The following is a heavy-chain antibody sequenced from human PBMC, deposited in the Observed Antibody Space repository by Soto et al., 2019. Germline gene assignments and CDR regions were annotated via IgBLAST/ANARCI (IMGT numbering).Heavy chain of an antibody. CDR3: AREVRFLEWLPTSYYYYMDV. CDR1: GGSISSYY. CDR2: IYYSGST. D-gene: IGHD3-3*01. Sequence: LSLTCTVSGGSISSYYWSWIRQPPGKGLEWIGYIYYSGSTNYNPSLKSRVNISVDTSKNQFSLKLSSVTAADTAVYYCAREVRFLEWLPTSYYYYMDVWGKGTTVTVSS. J-gene: IGHJ6*03. V-gene: IGHV4-59*01.